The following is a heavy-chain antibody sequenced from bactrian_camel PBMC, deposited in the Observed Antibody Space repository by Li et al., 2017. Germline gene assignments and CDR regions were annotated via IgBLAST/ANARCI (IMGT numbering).Heavy chain of an antibody. J-gene: IGHJ6*01. D-gene: IGHD2*01. Sequence: HVQLVESGGGSVQAGGSLRLSCAASGFPYSRYCMAWFRQAPGKGLEWVSTINSGGSTTYYTDSVKARFTISRDHAKNTLYLQMNSLKTEDTAVYYCASQADYNEYADFGYWGQGTQVTVS. V-gene: IGHV3S1*01. CDR2: INSGGSTT. CDR3: ASQADYNEYADFGY. CDR1: GFPYSRYC.